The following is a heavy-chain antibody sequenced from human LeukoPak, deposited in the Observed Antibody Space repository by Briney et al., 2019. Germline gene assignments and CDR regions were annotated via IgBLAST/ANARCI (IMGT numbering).Heavy chain of an antibody. CDR2: IYYSGST. Sequence: SETLSLTCTVSGGSISSSSYYWGWIRQPPGKGLEWIGSIYYSGSTYYNPSLKSRVTISVDTSKNQFSLKLSSVTAADTAVYYCARHKREWELPPYYYYGMDVWGQGTTVTVSS. V-gene: IGHV4-39*01. D-gene: IGHD1-26*01. CDR3: ARHKREWELPPYYYYGMDV. CDR1: GGSISSSSYY. J-gene: IGHJ6*02.